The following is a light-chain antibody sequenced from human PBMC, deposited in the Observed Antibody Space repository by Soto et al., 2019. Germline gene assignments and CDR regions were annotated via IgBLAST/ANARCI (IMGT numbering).Light chain of an antibody. V-gene: IGKV4-1*01. CDR1: QSVLYSSTNRNY. Sequence: DTVMTQSPDSLAVSLGERATINFRSSQSVLYSSTNRNYFGWYQKKPGQPPKLLVSWASARESGVPDRFNGSGSGTDFTLTISSLQAEDVAVYYCQQYYSTPHSFGQGTRLEIK. CDR2: WAS. CDR3: QQYYSTPHS. J-gene: IGKJ5*01.